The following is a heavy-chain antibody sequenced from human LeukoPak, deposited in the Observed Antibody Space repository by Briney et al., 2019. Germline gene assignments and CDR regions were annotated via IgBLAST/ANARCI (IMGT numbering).Heavy chain of an antibody. V-gene: IGHV4-4*07. Sequence: PSETLSLTCSVSGGSISSYYWSWIRQPAGKGLEWIGRIYSSGSTNYNPSLKTRVTMSLDTSKNQFSLNLTTVTAADTAVCYCARTSARGAQFDYWGQGTLVTVSS. J-gene: IGHJ4*02. CDR2: IYSSGST. D-gene: IGHD3-10*01. CDR3: ARTSARGAQFDY. CDR1: GGSISSYY.